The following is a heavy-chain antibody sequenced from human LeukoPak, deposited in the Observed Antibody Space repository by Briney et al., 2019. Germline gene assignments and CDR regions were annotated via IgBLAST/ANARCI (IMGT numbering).Heavy chain of an antibody. CDR3: AREARRGYSYGSFDY. V-gene: IGHV1-18*01. J-gene: IGHJ4*02. D-gene: IGHD5-18*01. Sequence: ASVKVSCKASGYTFTSYGISWVRQAPGQGLEWMGWICAYNGNTNYAQKLQGRVTMTTDTSTSTAYMELRSLRSDDTAVYYCAREARRGYSYGSFDYWGQGTLVTVSS. CDR2: ICAYNGNT. CDR1: GYTFTSYG.